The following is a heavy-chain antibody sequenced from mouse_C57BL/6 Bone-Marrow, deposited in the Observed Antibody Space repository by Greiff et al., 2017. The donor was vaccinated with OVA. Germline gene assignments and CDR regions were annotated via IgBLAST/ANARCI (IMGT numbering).Heavy chain of an antibody. J-gene: IGHJ2*01. CDR3: ARSPGWDGY. V-gene: IGHV1-64*01. CDR1: GYTFTSYW. Sequence: QVQLKASGAELVKPGASVKLSCKASGYTFTSYWMHWVKQRPGQGLEWIGMIHPTSGSTNYNEKFKSKATLTVDKSSSTAYMQLSSLTSEDSAVYYCARSPGWDGYWGQGTTLTVSS. D-gene: IGHD4-1*01. CDR2: IHPTSGST.